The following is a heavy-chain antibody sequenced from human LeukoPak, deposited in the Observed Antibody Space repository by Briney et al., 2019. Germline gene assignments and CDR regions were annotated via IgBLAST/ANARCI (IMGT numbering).Heavy chain of an antibody. CDR1: GFTLSSYG. CDR3: AKDVNSYGYKDY. Sequence: GGSLRLSCAASGFTLSSYGMHWVRQAPGKGLEWVAFIHYDGTNKYYADSVKGRFTISRDNSKNTLYLQMNSLRPEGTAVYYCAKDVNSYGYKDYWGQGTLVTVSS. J-gene: IGHJ4*02. D-gene: IGHD5-18*01. CDR2: IHYDGTNK. V-gene: IGHV3-30*02.